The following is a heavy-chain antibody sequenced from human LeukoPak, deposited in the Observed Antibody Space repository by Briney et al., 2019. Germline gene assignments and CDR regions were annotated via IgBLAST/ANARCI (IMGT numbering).Heavy chain of an antibody. D-gene: IGHD3-16*01. CDR3: ARRAGGLARNNWFDP. CDR1: GFTFSSYS. J-gene: IGHJ5*02. V-gene: IGHV3-21*01. Sequence: GGSLRLSCAASGFTFSSYSMNWVRQAPGKGLEWVSSISSSSSYIYSADSVKGRFTISRDNAKNSLYLQMNSLRVEDTAVYYCARRAGGLARNNWFDPWGQGTLVTVSS. CDR2: ISSSSSYI.